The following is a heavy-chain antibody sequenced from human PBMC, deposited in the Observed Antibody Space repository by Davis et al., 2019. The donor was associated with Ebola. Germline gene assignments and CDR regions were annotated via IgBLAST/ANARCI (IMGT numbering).Heavy chain of an antibody. CDR1: GFTVSSNY. CDR2: IYSGGST. J-gene: IGHJ4*02. Sequence: GGSLRLSCAASGFTVSSNYMSWVRQAPGKGLEWVSVIYSGGSTYYADSVKGRFTISRDNSKNTLYLQMNSLRAEDTAVYYCARDYYSSSWTHYFDYWGQGTLVTVSS. D-gene: IGHD6-13*01. CDR3: ARDYYSSSWTHYFDY. V-gene: IGHV3-53*01.